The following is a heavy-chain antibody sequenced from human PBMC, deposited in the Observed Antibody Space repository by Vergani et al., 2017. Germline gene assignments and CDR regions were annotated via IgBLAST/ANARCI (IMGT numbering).Heavy chain of an antibody. D-gene: IGHD6-19*01. CDR1: GASIRSSNYY. CDR2: IYYSGST. V-gene: IGHV4-39*01. Sequence: QLQLQESGPGLVKPSATLSLTCSVSGASIRSSNYYWGWIRQPPGKGLEWIASIYYSGSTYYNPSLKSRVTISVDTSKNQFSLKLSSVPAADTAIYFCARHSTVEWLVKLGGIDPWGQGILVTVSS. J-gene: IGHJ5*02. CDR3: ARHSTVEWLVKLGGIDP.